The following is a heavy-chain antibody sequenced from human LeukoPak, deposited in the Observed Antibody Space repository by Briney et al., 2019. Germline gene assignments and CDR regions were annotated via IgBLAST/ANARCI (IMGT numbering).Heavy chain of an antibody. V-gene: IGHV3-30*03. CDR1: GFTFSSYG. CDR3: FYGFRDAFDI. CDR2: ISYDGSNK. D-gene: IGHD3-10*01. Sequence: PGGSLRLSCAASGFTFSSYGMHWVRQAPGKGLEWVAVISYDGSNKYYADSVKGRFTISRDNSKNTLYLQMNSLRAEDTAVYYCFYGFRDAFDIWGQGTMVTVSS. J-gene: IGHJ3*02.